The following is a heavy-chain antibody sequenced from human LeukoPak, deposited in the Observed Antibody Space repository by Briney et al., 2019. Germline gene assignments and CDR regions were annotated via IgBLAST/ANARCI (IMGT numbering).Heavy chain of an antibody. J-gene: IGHJ5*02. CDR2: ISSRGTTK. CDR1: GSNFDSFE. CDR3: AGEDTGPTNHIWIDP. V-gene: IGHV3-48*03. D-gene: IGHD1-14*01. Sequence: GGPLTLSCAASGSNFDSFEVNGLPEARGEGVEGFSYISSRGTTKYYAASVEGRFIISRDNAKNSVFLQMNSQSVEDTAMYYCAGEDTGPTNHIWIDPWGQGTLVTVSS.